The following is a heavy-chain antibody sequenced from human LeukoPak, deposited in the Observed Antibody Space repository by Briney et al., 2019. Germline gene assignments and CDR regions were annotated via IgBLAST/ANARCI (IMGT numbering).Heavy chain of an antibody. CDR1: GYTFTSYY. CDR2: ISGYNGNT. J-gene: IGHJ4*02. V-gene: IGHV1-18*04. CDR3: ARPQEEDGYNYNWAFDY. D-gene: IGHD5-24*01. Sequence: GASVTVSCKASGYTFTSYYIHWVRQAPGQGLEWMGWISGYNGNTNYAQKLQGRVTMTTDTSTSTAYMELRSLRSDDTAVYYCARPQEEDGYNYNWAFDYWGQGTLVTVSS.